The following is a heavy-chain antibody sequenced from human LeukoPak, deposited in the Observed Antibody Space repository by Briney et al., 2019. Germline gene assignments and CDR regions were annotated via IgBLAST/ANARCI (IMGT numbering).Heavy chain of an antibody. V-gene: IGHV1-69*13. CDR1: GGTFSSYA. CDR3: ASPYCSGGSCYAFYYGMDV. CDR2: IIPIFGTA. Sequence: ASVKVSCKASGGTFSSYAISWVRQAPGQGLEWMGGIIPIFGTANYAQKFRGRVTITADESTSTAYMELSSLRSEDTAVYYCASPYCSGGSCYAFYYGMDVWGQGTTVTVSS. D-gene: IGHD2-15*01. J-gene: IGHJ6*02.